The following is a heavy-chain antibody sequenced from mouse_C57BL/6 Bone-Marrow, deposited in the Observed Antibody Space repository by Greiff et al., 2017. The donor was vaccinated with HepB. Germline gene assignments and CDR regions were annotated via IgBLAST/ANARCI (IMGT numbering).Heavy chain of an antibody. CDR3: ARRVLRGSGGFAY. CDR2: IYPRSGNT. D-gene: IGHD1-1*01. Sequence: QVQLQQSGAELARPGASVKLSCKASGYTFTSYGISWVKQRTGQGLEWIGEIYPRSGNTYYNEKFKGTATLTADKSSSTAYMELRSLTSEDSAVYFGARRVLRGSGGFAYWGQGTLVTVSA. CDR1: GYTFTSYG. J-gene: IGHJ3*01. V-gene: IGHV1-81*01.